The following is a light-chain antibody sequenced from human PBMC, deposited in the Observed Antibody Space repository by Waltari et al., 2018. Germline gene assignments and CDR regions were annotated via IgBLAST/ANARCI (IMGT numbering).Light chain of an antibody. V-gene: IGLV1-44*01. CDR3: AAWDDSLYGRV. CDR1: SSNIAVNT. CDR2: GNK. J-gene: IGLJ2*01. Sequence: QSVLTQPPSASGTPGQTVSISCSGGSSNIAVNTVNWYQQLPGMAPKLLINGNKRRPSGVPDRFSGSKSGTSASQAISGLQSEDEADYYCAAWDDSLYGRVFGGGTKLTVL.